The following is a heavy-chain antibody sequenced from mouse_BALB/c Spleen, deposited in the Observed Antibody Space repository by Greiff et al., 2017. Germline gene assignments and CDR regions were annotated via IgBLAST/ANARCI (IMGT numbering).Heavy chain of an antibody. CDR2: ISYSGST. J-gene: IGHJ4*01. CDR1: GDSITSGY. Sequence: EVQVVESGPSLVKPSQTLSLTCSVTGDSITSGYWNWIRKFPGNKLEYMGYISYSGSTYYNPSLKSRISITRDTSKNQYYLQFNSVTTQDTATYYCARSPYYYGSRDAMDDWGQGTSVTVSS. CDR3: ARSPYYYGSRDAMDD. D-gene: IGHD1-1*01. V-gene: IGHV3-8*02.